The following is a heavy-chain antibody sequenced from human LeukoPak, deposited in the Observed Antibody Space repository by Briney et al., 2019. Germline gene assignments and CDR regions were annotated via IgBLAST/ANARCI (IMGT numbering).Heavy chain of an antibody. Sequence: PGGSLRLSCAASGFTFSTYTMNWVRQAPGKGLEWVSSISTSSIYIYYADSLKGRFTISRDNAKNSLYLQMSSLRAEDTAMYYCARNLWFGDSNLDYWGQGTLVTVSS. V-gene: IGHV3-21*01. CDR3: ARNLWFGDSNLDY. J-gene: IGHJ4*02. D-gene: IGHD3-10*01. CDR1: GFTFSTYT. CDR2: ISTSSIYI.